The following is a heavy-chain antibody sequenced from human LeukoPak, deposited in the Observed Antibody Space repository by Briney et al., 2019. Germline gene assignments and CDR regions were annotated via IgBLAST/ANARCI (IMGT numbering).Heavy chain of an antibody. D-gene: IGHD1-26*01. CDR3: AREEEWELPGKDYYYYYMDV. CDR2: INPNSGGT. J-gene: IGHJ6*03. V-gene: IGHV1-2*02. CDR1: GYTFTGYY. Sequence: ASVEVSCKASGYTFTGYYMHWVRQAPGQGLEWMGWINPNSGGTNYAQKFQGRVTMTRDTSISTAYMELSRLRSDDTAVYYCAREEEWELPGKDYYYYYMDVWGKGTTVTVSS.